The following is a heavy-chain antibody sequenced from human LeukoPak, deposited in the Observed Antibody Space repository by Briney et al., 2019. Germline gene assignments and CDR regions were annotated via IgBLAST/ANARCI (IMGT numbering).Heavy chain of an antibody. D-gene: IGHD3-16*02. V-gene: IGHV4-4*02. J-gene: IGHJ4*02. CDR2: IYHSGST. CDR3: ATDHRKHFDS. CDR1: GGSISSTNW. Sequence: PSGTLSLTCAVSGGSISSTNWWTWVRQPPGKGLEWVGQIYHSGSTNYNPSLKSRVTISVDKSKNQFSLRLTSVTAADTAVYYCATDHRKHFDSWGQGTLLTVSP.